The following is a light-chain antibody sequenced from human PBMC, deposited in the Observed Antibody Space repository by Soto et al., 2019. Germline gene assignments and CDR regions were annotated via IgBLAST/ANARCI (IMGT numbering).Light chain of an antibody. CDR1: QSVSNN. CDR3: QQYKNWPPIT. CDR2: GAS. J-gene: IGKJ5*01. V-gene: IGKV3-15*01. Sequence: EIVMTQSPATLSVSPGERATLSCRASQSVSNNLAWYQQKPGQAPRLLIFGASKRATGIPARFTSSGSGTDFTLTITSLQSEDFALYYCQQYKNWPPITFGQGTRLEIK.